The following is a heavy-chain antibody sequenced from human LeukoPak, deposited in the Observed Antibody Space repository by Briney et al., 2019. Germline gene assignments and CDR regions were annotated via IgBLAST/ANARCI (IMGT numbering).Heavy chain of an antibody. V-gene: IGHV4-59*01. Sequence: SETLSLTSTVSGGSISSYYWSWIRQPPGKGLEWIGYIYYSGSTNYDPSLKSRVTISVDTSKNQFSLKLNSVTAADTALYYCAKGSSWYSPFDQWGQGTLVTVSS. CDR3: AKGSSWYSPFDQ. CDR2: IYYSGST. D-gene: IGHD6-13*01. CDR1: GGSISSYY. J-gene: IGHJ4*02.